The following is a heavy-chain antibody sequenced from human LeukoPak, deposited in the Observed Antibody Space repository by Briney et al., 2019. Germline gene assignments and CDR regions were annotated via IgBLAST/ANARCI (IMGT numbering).Heavy chain of an antibody. V-gene: IGHV3-23*01. CDR3: AKVLDAAEDAFDI. CDR1: GFTLSSYA. D-gene: IGHD6-25*01. Sequence: GGSLRLYCAASGFTLSSYAMSWVRQAPGKGLEWVSAISGSGGSTYYADSVKGRFTISRDNSKNTLYLQMNSLRAEDTAVYYCAKVLDAAEDAFDIWGQGTMVTVSS. CDR2: ISGSGGST. J-gene: IGHJ3*02.